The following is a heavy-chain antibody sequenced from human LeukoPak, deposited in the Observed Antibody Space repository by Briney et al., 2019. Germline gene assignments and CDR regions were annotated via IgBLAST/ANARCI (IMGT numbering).Heavy chain of an antibody. CDR1: GFXFSNYT. J-gene: IGHJ4*02. Sequence: GGSLRLSCAASGFXFSNYTMHWVRRAPGKGLEWVAVLSSDGNNKYYADSVKGRFTISRDISKNTLYLQMTSLRTEDTAVYYCARGAYHIVVVTAPTYWGQGTLVTVSS. CDR2: LSSDGNNK. V-gene: IGHV3-30-3*01. CDR3: ARGAYHIVVVTAPTY. D-gene: IGHD2-21*02.